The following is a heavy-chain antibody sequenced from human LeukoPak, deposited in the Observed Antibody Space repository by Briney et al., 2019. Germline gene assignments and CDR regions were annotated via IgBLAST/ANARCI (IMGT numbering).Heavy chain of an antibody. CDR3: ARVVGAFDI. CDR2: IYYSGST. J-gene: IGHJ3*02. CDR1: GGSISSYY. D-gene: IGHD2-21*01. Sequence: SETLSLTCTVSGGSISSYYWSWIRQPPGKGLEWIGYIYYSGSTSYNPSLKSRVTISVDTSKNQFSLKLSSVTAADTAVYYCARVVGAFDIWGQGTMVTVSS. V-gene: IGHV4-59*01.